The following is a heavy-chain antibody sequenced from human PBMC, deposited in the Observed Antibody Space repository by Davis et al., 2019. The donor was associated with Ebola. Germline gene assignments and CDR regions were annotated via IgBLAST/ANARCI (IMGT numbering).Heavy chain of an antibody. D-gene: IGHD6-13*01. V-gene: IGHV4-4*02. CDR3: ARDGIAAAGTGGVYNWFDP. Sequence: SETLSLTCAVSGGSISSSNWWSWVRQPPGKGLEWIGEIYHSGSTNYNPSLKSRVTISVDTSKNQFSLKLSSVTAADTAVYYCARDGIAAAGTGGVYNWFDPWGQGTLVTVSS. J-gene: IGHJ5*02. CDR2: IYHSGST. CDR1: GGSISSSNW.